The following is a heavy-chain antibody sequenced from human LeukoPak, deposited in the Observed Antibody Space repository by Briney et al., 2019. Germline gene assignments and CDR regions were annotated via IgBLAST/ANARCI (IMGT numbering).Heavy chain of an antibody. D-gene: IGHD6-19*01. V-gene: IGHV1-69*06. J-gene: IGHJ4*02. Sequence: GASVKVSCKASGGTFSSYAISWVRQAPGQGLEWMGGIIPIFGTANYAQKFQGRVTITADKSTSTAYIELSSLRSEDTAVYYCARVPYSSGWYFDYWGQGTLVTVSS. CDR2: IIPIFGTA. CDR1: GGTFSSYA. CDR3: ARVPYSSGWYFDY.